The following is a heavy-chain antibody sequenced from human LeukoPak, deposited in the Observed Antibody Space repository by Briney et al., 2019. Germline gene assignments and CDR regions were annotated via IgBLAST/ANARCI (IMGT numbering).Heavy chain of an antibody. CDR2: LHHSGST. Sequence: SETLSLTCAVSGYSITSTYWWGWIRQTPGRGLEWIGSLHHSGSTSYSPSLKSRVTISVDTSKNQFSLRLSSVTAADTAVYYCARVGGDDSTGHYSIDYWGQGTLVTVSS. CDR1: GYSITSTYW. D-gene: IGHD3-22*01. V-gene: IGHV4-38-2*01. J-gene: IGHJ4*02. CDR3: ARVGGDDSTGHYSIDY.